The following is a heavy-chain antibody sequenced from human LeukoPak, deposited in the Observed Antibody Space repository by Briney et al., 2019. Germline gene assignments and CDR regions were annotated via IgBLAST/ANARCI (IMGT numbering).Heavy chain of an antibody. CDR3: ARHDGSSWYYAFDV. J-gene: IGHJ3*01. CDR2: IYYSGST. D-gene: IGHD6-13*01. Sequence: SETLSLTCTVSGGSISSSSYYWGWIRQPPGKGLEWIGYIYYSGSTNYNPSLKSRVTISLDTSKNQFSLKLSSVTAADTAVYYCARHDGSSWYYAFDVWGQGTMVTVSS. CDR1: GGSISSSSYY. V-gene: IGHV4-61*05.